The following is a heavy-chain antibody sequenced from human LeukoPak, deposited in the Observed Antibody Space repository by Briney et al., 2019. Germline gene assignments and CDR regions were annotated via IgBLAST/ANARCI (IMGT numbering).Heavy chain of an antibody. V-gene: IGHV1-69*05. CDR2: IIPIFGAA. CDR3: GREVAAAGTLGGFDP. J-gene: IGHJ5*02. D-gene: IGHD6-13*01. CDR1: GGTFSSYA. Sequence: SVKVSCKASGGTFSSYAISWVRQPPGQGLEWMGGIIPIFGAANYAQKFYGRVTITTDESTSTASLELSSLRSEDNAAYYYGREVAAAGTLGGFDPWGQGTLVTVS.